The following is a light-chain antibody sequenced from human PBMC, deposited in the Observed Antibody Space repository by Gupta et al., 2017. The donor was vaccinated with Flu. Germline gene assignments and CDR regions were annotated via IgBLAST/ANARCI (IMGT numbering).Light chain of an antibody. J-gene: IGKJ1*01. V-gene: IGKV3/OR2-268*02. CDR2: HTS. CDR1: QSVPNSF. Sequence: DIVMTQSPATLSLSPGERAILSCRASQSVPNSFLSWYQQKPGQPPSLIIYHTSTRATGIPARFSGSGSGTDFTLTINGLQPEDFAIYYCLHDYNFPWTFGQGTKVEI. CDR3: LHDYNFPWT.